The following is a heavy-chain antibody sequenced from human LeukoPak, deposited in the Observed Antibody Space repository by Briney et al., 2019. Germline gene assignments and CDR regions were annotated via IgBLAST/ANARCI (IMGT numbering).Heavy chain of an antibody. D-gene: IGHD4-17*01. CDR2: IIPIFGIA. Sequence: SVKVSCNASGGTFSSYAISWVRQAPGQGLEWMGRIIPIFGIANYAQKFQGRVTITADKSTSTAYMELSSLRSEDTAVYYCARAATVTSKTFDYWGQGTLVTVSS. J-gene: IGHJ4*02. CDR1: GGTFSSYA. CDR3: ARAATVTSKTFDY. V-gene: IGHV1-69*04.